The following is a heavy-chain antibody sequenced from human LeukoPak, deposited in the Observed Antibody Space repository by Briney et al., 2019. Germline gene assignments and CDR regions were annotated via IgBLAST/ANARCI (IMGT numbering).Heavy chain of an antibody. Sequence: SETLSLTCTVSGGSISSSSSYWGWIRQPPGKGLEWIAIIYYSGHTNYNPSLQSRVTISVDTSKNQFSLKLTSVTAADTAVYYCARLSSTWFDYWGQGALVTVSS. J-gene: IGHJ4*02. CDR1: GGSISSSSSY. V-gene: IGHV4-39*01. CDR2: IYYSGHT. D-gene: IGHD6-13*01. CDR3: ARLSSTWFDY.